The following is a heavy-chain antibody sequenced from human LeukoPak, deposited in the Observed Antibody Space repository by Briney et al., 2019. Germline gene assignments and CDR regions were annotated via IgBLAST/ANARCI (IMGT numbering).Heavy chain of an antibody. CDR3: ARGVYSGSHDAFDI. CDR1: GGTFSSYT. V-gene: IGHV1-69*02. J-gene: IGHJ3*02. CDR2: IIPILGIA. Sequence: ASVKVSCKASGGTFSSYTISWVRQAPGQGLEWMGRIIPILGIANYAQKFQGRVTITADKSTRTAYMELSSLRSENTAVYYFARGVYSGSHDAFDIWGQGTMVTVSS. D-gene: IGHD1-26*01.